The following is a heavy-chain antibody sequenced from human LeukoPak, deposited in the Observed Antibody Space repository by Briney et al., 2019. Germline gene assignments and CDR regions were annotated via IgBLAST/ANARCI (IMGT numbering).Heavy chain of an antibody. J-gene: IGHJ4*02. Sequence: GGSLRLSCAASGFTFSSYWMSWVRQAPGKGLEWVANIKQDGSEKYYVDSVKGRFTISRDNAKNSLYLQMNSLRAEDTAVYYCARDHLNYYGSGSYLDYWGQGTLVTVSS. CDR3: ARDHLNYYGSGSYLDY. V-gene: IGHV3-7*04. CDR1: GFTFSSYW. D-gene: IGHD3-10*01. CDR2: IKQDGSEK.